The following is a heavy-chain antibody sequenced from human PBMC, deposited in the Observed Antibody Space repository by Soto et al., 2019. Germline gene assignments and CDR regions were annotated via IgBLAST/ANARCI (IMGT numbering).Heavy chain of an antibody. D-gene: IGHD3-10*01. J-gene: IGHJ6*02. CDR2: IYSGGST. CDR1: GFIFSNY. V-gene: IGHV3-66*01. Sequence: PGGSLRLSCAASGFIFSNYMSWVRQAPGKGLEWVSVIYSGGSTYYADSVKGRFTISRDNSKNTLYLQMNSLRAEDTAVYYCARDMVRGMDVWGQGTTVTVSS. CDR3: ARDMVRGMDV.